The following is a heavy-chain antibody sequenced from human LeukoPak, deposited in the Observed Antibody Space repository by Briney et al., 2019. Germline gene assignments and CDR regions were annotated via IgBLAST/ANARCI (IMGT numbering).Heavy chain of an antibody. J-gene: IGHJ4*02. CDR1: GFTFSTYS. D-gene: IGHD1-7*01. CDR3: ARDQGNLYYFDY. V-gene: IGHV3-48*02. CDR2: TSSGSSTI. Sequence: GGSLRLSCAASGFTFSTYSMNWVRQAPGRGLEWVSYTSSGSSTIFYADSVKGRFTISRDNAQNSLYLQMNSLRDEDTAVYYCARDQGNLYYFDYWGQGTLVTVSS.